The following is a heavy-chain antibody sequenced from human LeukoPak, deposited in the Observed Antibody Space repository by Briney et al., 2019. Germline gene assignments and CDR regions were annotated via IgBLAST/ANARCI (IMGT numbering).Heavy chain of an antibody. Sequence: GRSLRLSCAASGFTFSDYTMHWVRQAPGKGLEWVAVISYDGGQKYHADSVKGRFTISRDNSKNTVSLQMNSLRAEDTAVFYCARANSSSWHYFDYWGQGTLVTVSS. J-gene: IGHJ4*02. V-gene: IGHV3-30*04. CDR3: ARANSSSWHYFDY. CDR1: GFTFSDYT. CDR2: ISYDGGQK. D-gene: IGHD6-13*01.